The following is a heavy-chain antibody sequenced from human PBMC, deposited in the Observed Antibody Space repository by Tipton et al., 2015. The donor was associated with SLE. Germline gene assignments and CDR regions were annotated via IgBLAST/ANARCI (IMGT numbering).Heavy chain of an antibody. J-gene: IGHJ2*01. CDR1: GGSLSFDY. CDR3: ARGSDGEYVRYFDV. CDR2: IYSSGDR. V-gene: IGHV4-4*07. D-gene: IGHD4-17*01. Sequence: LRLSCTVSGGSLSFDYWSWIRQSAGRGLEWIGRIYSSGDRDYNPSLRSRVTMSIDASQNRVSLRLKSVSAADTAVYYCARGSDGEYVRYFDVWGPGTLVTVSS.